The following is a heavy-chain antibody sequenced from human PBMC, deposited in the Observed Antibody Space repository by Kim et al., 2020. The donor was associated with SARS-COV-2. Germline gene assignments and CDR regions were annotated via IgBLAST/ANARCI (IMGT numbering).Heavy chain of an antibody. CDR2: IIPIFGTA. V-gene: IGHV1-69*13. J-gene: IGHJ6*02. CDR3: ARPSTMPQYYYYYYGMDV. D-gene: IGHD5-12*01. CDR1: GGTFSSYA. Sequence: SVKVSCKASGGTFSSYAISWVRQAPGQGLEWMGGIIPIFGTANYAQKFQGRVTITADESTSTAYMELSSLRSEDTAVYYCARPSTMPQYYYYYYGMDVWGQGTTVTVSS.